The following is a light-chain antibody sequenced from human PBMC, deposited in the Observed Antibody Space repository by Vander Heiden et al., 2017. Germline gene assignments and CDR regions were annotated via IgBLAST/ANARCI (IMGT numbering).Light chain of an antibody. J-gene: IGLJ2*01. CDR2: TNN. V-gene: IGLV1-44*01. CDR3: AAWDDTLNGVV. Sequence: QSVLTQPPSASGTPGPRVTISCSGSSSNIGSYTVNWYQQLPGTGPKLHIYTNNQRPSGVPDRFSGSKSGTSASLAISGLQSEDEADYHCAAWDDTLNGVVFGGGTKLSVL. CDR1: SSNIGSYT.